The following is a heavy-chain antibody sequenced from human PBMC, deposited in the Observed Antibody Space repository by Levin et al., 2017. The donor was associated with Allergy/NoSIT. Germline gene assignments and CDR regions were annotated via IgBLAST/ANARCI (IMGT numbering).Heavy chain of an antibody. CDR2: IWYDGSNK. J-gene: IGHJ6*02. CDR3: ARGMAHFYDGSAWSHLIDYYAMDV. CDR1: GFTFRSYG. V-gene: IGHV3-33*01. D-gene: IGHD3-22*01. Sequence: RESLKISCTASGFTFRSYGMYWVRQAPGRGLEWVAVIWYDGSNKYYLDSVEGRFTISRDNSKNTLYLEMNSLRVEDKAVYYCARGMAHFYDGSAWSHLIDYYAMDVWGQGTTVAVSS.